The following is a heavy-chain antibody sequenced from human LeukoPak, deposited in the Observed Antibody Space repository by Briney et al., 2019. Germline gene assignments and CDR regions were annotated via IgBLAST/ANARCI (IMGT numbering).Heavy chain of an antibody. CDR2: IYYSGST. CDR1: GGSISSGGYY. D-gene: IGHD3-16*02. V-gene: IGHV4-31*03. Sequence: PSETLSLTCTVSGGSISSGGYYWSWIRQHPGKGLEWIGYIYYSGSTYYNPSLKSRVTISVDTSKNQFSLKLSSVTAADTAVYYCAGALRLGELSLPPFDYWGQGTLVTVSS. CDR3: AGALRLGELSLPPFDY. J-gene: IGHJ4*02.